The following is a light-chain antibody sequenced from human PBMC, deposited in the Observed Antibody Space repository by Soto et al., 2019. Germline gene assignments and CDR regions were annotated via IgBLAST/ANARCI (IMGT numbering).Light chain of an antibody. J-gene: IGKJ1*01. CDR2: GAS. CDR3: KQYSNWPRT. V-gene: IGKV3-15*01. Sequence: EIVMTQSPATLSVSPGERATLSCRAGQSISNNLAWYQQKPGQAPRLLIYGASTRATGIPARFTGSWSGTEFTLTISSLQSEDFAVYFCKQYSNWPRTFGQGTKVEIK. CDR1: QSISNN.